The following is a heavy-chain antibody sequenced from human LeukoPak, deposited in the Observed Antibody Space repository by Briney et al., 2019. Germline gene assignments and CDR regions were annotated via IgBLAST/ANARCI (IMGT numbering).Heavy chain of an antibody. V-gene: IGHV4-59*01. J-gene: IGHJ4*02. D-gene: IGHD3-22*01. CDR1: GGSISSYY. CDR2: IYYSGST. Sequence: SETLSLTCTVSGGSISSYYWSWIRQPPGKGLEWIGYIYYSGSTSYNPSLKSRVTISVDTSNSQFSLKLSSVTAADTAVYYCARDTSGYRRGSFDYWGQGTLVTVSS. CDR3: ARDTSGYRRGSFDY.